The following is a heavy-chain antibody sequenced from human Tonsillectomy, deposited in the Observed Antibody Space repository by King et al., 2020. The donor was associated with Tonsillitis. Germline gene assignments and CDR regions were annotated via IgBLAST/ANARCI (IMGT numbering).Heavy chain of an antibody. V-gene: IGHV3-30*02. CDR2: IRYDAANK. CDR1: GFTFSSYG. D-gene: IGHD1-1*01. CDR3: AKLTGNNAFDI. Sequence: VQLVESGGGVVQSRGSLRLSCAASGFTFSSYGMHWVRQAPGKGLEWVTFIRYDAANKYYADSVKGRFTISRDNSKNTLFLQMNSLRAEDTAVYYCAKLTGNNAFDIWGQGTMVTVSS. J-gene: IGHJ3*02.